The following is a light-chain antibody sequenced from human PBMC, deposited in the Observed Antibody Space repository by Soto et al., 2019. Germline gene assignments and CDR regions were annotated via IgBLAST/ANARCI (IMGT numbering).Light chain of an antibody. Sequence: EIGLTQSAGTLSLSPGERATLSCRASQSVSSSYLAWYQQKPGQAPRFLIYGASYRATGIPDRFSGSGSGTDFTLTISRLEPEDFAVYYCQQYGSSPLTFGGGTKVDIK. V-gene: IGKV3-20*01. J-gene: IGKJ4*01. CDR2: GAS. CDR3: QQYGSSPLT. CDR1: QSVSSSY.